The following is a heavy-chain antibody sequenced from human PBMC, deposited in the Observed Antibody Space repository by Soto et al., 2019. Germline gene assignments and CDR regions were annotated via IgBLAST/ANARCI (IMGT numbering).Heavy chain of an antibody. D-gene: IGHD2-2*01. Sequence: QVHLVQAGAEVKKPGSSVKVSCRASGGTFNRYSISWVRQAPGQGLEWMGRIIPMFGITNYAQKFQGRVMITADKSANTACMEVSGLRSEDTAMYYCAAFYEGDCTTTTCYGDFDYWGQGTLVTVSS. CDR2: IIPMFGIT. V-gene: IGHV1-69*02. CDR3: AAFYEGDCTTTTCYGDFDY. J-gene: IGHJ4*02. CDR1: GGTFNRYS.